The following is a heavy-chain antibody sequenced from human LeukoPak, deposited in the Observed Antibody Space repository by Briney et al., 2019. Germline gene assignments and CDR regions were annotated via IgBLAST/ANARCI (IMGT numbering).Heavy chain of an antibody. CDR2: ISSSSSYI. V-gene: IGHV3-21*01. CDR1: GFTFSSYS. D-gene: IGHD3-22*01. CDR3: ARAVFYDSSGYYPLFAFDI. J-gene: IGHJ3*02. Sequence: PGGSLRLSCAASGFTFSSYSMNWVRQAPGKGLEWVSSISSSSSYIYYADSVKGRFTISRDNAKNSLYLQMNGLRAEDTAVYYCARAVFYDSSGYYPLFAFDIWGQGTMVTVSS.